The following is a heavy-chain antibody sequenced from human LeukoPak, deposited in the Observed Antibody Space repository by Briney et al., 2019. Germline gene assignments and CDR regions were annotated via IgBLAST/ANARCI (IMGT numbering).Heavy chain of an antibody. D-gene: IGHD6-19*01. J-gene: IGHJ4*02. CDR2: IIPILDIA. CDR3: ARQTGYSSGPFDY. Sequence: SVKVSCKASGGTFSSYAVSWVRQAPGQGLEWMGRIIPILDIANYAQKFQGRATITADKSTSTAYMELSSLRSEDTAVYYCARQTGYSSGPFDYWGQGTLVTVSS. CDR1: GGTFSSYA. V-gene: IGHV1-69*04.